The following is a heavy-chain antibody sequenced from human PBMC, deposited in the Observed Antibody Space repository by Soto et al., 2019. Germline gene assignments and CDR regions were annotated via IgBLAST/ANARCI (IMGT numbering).Heavy chain of an antibody. V-gene: IGHV3-64*04. D-gene: IGHD3-10*01. CDR1: GFTFSSYA. Sequence: GGSLRLSCSASGFTFSSYAMHWVRRAPGKGLEYVSAISSNGGSTYYADSVKGRFTISRDNSKNTLYLQMNSLRAEDTAVYYCAKASGWFGEFDYWGQGTLLTVSS. J-gene: IGHJ4*02. CDR2: ISSNGGST. CDR3: AKASGWFGEFDY.